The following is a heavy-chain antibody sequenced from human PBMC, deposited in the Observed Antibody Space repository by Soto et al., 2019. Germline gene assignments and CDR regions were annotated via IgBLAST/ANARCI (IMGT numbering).Heavy chain of an antibody. D-gene: IGHD3-22*01. CDR2: ISSSGSPI. CDR3: ARGNSGYYYVSDY. J-gene: IGHJ4*02. CDR1: GFTFSDYY. Sequence: PGGSMRLSCAASGFTFSDYYMSWIRQAPGKGLEWVSYISSSGSPIYYADSVKGRFTISRDNAKNSLYLQMNSLRAEDTAVYYCARGNSGYYYVSDYWGPGTLVTVSS. V-gene: IGHV3-11*01.